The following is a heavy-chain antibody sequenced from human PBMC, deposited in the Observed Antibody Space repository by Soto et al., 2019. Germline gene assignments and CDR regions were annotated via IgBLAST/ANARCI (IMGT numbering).Heavy chain of an antibody. CDR1: GASISSYY. CDR2: IHNGERT. CDR3: SSGDAPGPIDH. J-gene: IGHJ4*01. V-gene: IGHV4-59*01. Sequence: SETLSLTCSVSGASISSYYWSWFRQAPGKGLEYIGYIHNGERTNYNPSLESRVTISADTSKNQSSLRLSSVTAAHTALYYCSSGDAPGPIDHWGHGTLVTVSS. D-gene: IGHD4-17*01.